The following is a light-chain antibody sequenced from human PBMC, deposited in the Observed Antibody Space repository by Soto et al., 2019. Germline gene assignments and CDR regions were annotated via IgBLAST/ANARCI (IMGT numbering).Light chain of an antibody. V-gene: IGKV3-15*01. J-gene: IGKJ4*01. CDR2: GAS. CDR3: QQYNHWPPLT. Sequence: EIVMTQSPATLSVSPGERATLSCRASQSVGRNLAWYQQKPGQAPRLLIYGASTRATCIPARFSGSGSGTEFTLTISRLQSEDFAIYSCQQYNHWPPLTFGGGSKVEIK. CDR1: QSVGRN.